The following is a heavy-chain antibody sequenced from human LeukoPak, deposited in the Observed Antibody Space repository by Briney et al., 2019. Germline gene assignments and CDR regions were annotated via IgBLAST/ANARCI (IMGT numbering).Heavy chain of an antibody. CDR1: GFTFSSYA. CDR2: ISYDGSNK. Sequence: GGSLRLSCAASGFTFSSYAMHWVRQAPGKGLEWVAVISYDGSNKYYADSVKGRFTISRDNSKNTLYLQMNSLRAEDTAVYYCARRSMVRGTRPFDYWGQGTLVTVSS. CDR3: ARRSMVRGTRPFDY. J-gene: IGHJ4*02. D-gene: IGHD3-10*01. V-gene: IGHV3-30-3*01.